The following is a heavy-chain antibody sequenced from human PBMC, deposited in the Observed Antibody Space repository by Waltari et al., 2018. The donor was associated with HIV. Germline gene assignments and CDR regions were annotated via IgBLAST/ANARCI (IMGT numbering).Heavy chain of an antibody. D-gene: IGHD6-19*01. CDR1: GYSFTSHW. CDR3: ARSILAVGRYYYYGMDV. J-gene: IGHJ6*02. CDR2: IYPGDSDI. V-gene: IGHV5-51*01. Sequence: EVQLVQSGAEVKKPGESLKISCRGSGYSFTSHWIGWVRQMPGKGLEWMGIIYPGDSDIRYSPSLQGQVTISADKSISTAYLQWKTLKASDTGIYYCARSILAVGRYYYYGMDVWGQGTTVTVSS.